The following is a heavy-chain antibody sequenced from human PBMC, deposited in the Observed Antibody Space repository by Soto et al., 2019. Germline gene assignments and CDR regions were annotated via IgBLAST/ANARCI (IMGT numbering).Heavy chain of an antibody. CDR2: LSRDGSNK. Sequence: GGSLRLSCAVSGFTFSSYGMHWVRQAPGKGLEWVAALSRDGSNKYYTDSVKGRFSISRDNSRYTLYLQMNSLRAEDTAVYYCARPYYDSSGNYYYYGMDVWGQGTTVTVSS. J-gene: IGHJ6*02. V-gene: IGHV3-33*05. D-gene: IGHD3-22*01. CDR3: ARPYYDSSGNYYYYGMDV. CDR1: GFTFSSYG.